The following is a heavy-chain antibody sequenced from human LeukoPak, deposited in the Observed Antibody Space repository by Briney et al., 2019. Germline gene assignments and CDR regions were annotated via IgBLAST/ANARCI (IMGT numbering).Heavy chain of an antibody. CDR1: GFTFSSYA. J-gene: IGHJ4*02. V-gene: IGHV3-23*01. Sequence: PGGSLRLSCAASGFTFSSYAMSWVRQAPGKGLEWVSAISGSGGSTYYADSVKGRFTISRDNSKNTLYLQMNSLRAEDTAVYYCSRFLEWLSYFDYWGQGTLVTVSS. CDR2: ISGSGGST. CDR3: SRFLEWLSYFDY. D-gene: IGHD3-3*01.